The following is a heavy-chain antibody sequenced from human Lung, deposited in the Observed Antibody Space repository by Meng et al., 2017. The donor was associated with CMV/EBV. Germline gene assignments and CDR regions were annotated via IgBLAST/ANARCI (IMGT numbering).Heavy chain of an antibody. V-gene: IGHV4-4*02. J-gene: IGHJ4*02. CDR1: GGSIRSSNW. CDR2: IYHSGST. D-gene: IGHD6-19*01. Sequence: AALRESGPGLVKPSGTLSLSCACSGGSIRSSNWWVWVRQPPGKGLEWIGEIYHSGSTNYNPSLKSRVTISVDKSKNQFSLKLSSVPAADTAVYYCASFPPPGKQWLVTDYWGQGTLVTVSS. CDR3: ASFPPPGKQWLVTDY.